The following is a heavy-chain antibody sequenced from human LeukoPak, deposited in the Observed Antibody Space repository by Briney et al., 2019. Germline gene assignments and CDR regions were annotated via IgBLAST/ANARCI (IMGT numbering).Heavy chain of an antibody. D-gene: IGHD3-10*01. J-gene: IGHJ5*02. V-gene: IGHV1-8*01. Sequence: GSSVKVSCKASGYTFTRYDINWVRQATGQGLEWMGWMNPNSGNTGYAQKFQGRVTMTRNTSISTAYMELSSLRSEDTAAYYCARGRPPYIVRGAKPWFDPRGQGTLVTVSS. CDR3: ARGRPPYIVRGAKPWFDP. CDR2: MNPNSGNT. CDR1: GYTFTRYD.